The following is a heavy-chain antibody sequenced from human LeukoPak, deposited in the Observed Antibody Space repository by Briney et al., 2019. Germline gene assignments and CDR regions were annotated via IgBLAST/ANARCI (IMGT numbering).Heavy chain of an antibody. CDR2: INPRGGST. J-gene: IGHJ5*02. D-gene: IGHD4-11*01. V-gene: IGHV1-46*01. CDR1: GYPFTTYY. Sequence: GASVKVSCKASGYPFTTYYMHWVRQAPGQGLEWMGLINPRGGSTSYEQKFQGRITMTRDMSTSPVYMDLSSLRSEDTAVYYCAIYRNHKWFDPWGQGTLVTVSS. CDR3: AIYRNHKWFDP.